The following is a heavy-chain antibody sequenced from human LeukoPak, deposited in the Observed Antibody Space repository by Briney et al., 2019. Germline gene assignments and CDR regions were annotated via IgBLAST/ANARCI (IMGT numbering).Heavy chain of an antibody. Sequence: PSETLSLTCSVSGDSISRSNYYWGWIRQPPGKGLEWIGSIHYTGSTYHNPSPKSRVTMSVDTSKNQFSLKVNSVTATDTAVYYCARRDRYSSGQFDHWGQGTLVTVSS. V-gene: IGHV4-39*01. J-gene: IGHJ4*02. CDR1: GDSISRSNYY. D-gene: IGHD5-18*01. CDR3: ARRDRYSSGQFDH. CDR2: IHYTGST.